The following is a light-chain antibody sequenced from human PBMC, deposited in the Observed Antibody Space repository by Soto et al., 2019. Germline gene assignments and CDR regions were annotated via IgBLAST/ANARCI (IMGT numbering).Light chain of an antibody. CDR2: GNS. CDR1: SSSIGAGYA. Sequence: QSVLTQPPSVSGAPGQRVTISCTGSSSSIGAGYAVYWYQQLPGTAPKLLIYGNSNRPSGVPDRFSGSKSGTSASLAITGLQAEDEADYYCQSYDSSLSGPVIFGGGTKVTVL. V-gene: IGLV1-40*01. J-gene: IGLJ2*01. CDR3: QSYDSSLSGPVI.